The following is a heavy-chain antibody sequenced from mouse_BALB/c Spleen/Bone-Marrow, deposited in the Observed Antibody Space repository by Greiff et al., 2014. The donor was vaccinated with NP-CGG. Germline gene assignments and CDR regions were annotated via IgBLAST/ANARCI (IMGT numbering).Heavy chain of an antibody. CDR1: GYTFTSYW. J-gene: IGHJ3*01. Sequence: QQSGSELVRPGASVKLSCKASGYTFTSYWMHWVKQRPGQGLEWIGNIYPGSGSTNYDEKFKSKATLTVDTSSSTAYMQLSSLTSEDSAVYYCTKGLPSAYWGQGTLVTVSA. CDR2: IYPGSGST. D-gene: IGHD2-4*01. V-gene: IGHV1S22*01. CDR3: TKGLPSAY.